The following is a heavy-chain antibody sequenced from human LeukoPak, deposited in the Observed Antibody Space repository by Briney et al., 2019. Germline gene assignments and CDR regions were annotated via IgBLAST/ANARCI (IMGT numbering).Heavy chain of an antibody. V-gene: IGHV1-8*01. CDR1: GYTLASYD. D-gene: IGHD3-22*01. CDR2: MNPNSANT. J-gene: IGHJ6*02. Sequence: ASVKVSCKASGYTLASYDINWVRQATGQGLEWMGWMNPNSANTGYAQKFQGRVTMTRNTSISTAYMELSSLTSEDTAVYYCARSGSGSKYYYYDMDVWGQGTTVTVSS. CDR3: ARSGSGSKYYYYDMDV.